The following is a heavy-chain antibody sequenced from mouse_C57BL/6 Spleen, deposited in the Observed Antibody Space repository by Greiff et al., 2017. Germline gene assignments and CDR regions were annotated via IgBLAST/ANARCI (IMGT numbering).Heavy chain of an antibody. Sequence: VQLQQPGAELVKPGASVKLSCKASGYTFTSYWMQWVKQRPGQGLEWIGEINPSSSYTNYNQKFKGKTTLTVDKSSSTAYMQLSSLTSEDSAVYYCERSDSTVVGVDYLDYWGQGTTLTVSS. CDR2: INPSSSYT. CDR3: ERSDSTVVGVDYLDY. V-gene: IGHV1-50*01. D-gene: IGHD1-1*01. CDR1: GYTFTSYW. J-gene: IGHJ2*01.